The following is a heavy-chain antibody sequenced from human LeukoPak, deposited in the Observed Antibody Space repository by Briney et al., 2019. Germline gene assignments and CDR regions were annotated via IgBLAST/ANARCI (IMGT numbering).Heavy chain of an antibody. CDR3: ARDGRSGWYQGGYFQH. D-gene: IGHD6-19*01. Sequence: GGSLRLSCAASGFTFSSYSMNWVRQAPGKGLEWVSSISSSSSYIYYADSVKGRFTISRDNAKNSLYLQMNSLRAEDTAVYYCARDGRSGWYQGGYFQHWGQGTLVTVSS. CDR2: ISSSSSYI. V-gene: IGHV3-21*01. J-gene: IGHJ1*01. CDR1: GFTFSSYS.